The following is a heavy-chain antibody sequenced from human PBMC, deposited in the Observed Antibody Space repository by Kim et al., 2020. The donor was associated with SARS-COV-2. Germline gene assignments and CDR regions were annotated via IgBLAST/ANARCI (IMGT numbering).Heavy chain of an antibody. J-gene: IGHJ2*01. V-gene: IGHV5-51*01. D-gene: IGHD6-6*01. CDR1: GYSFTSYW. CDR3: ARLKSIAARRYWYFDL. CDR2: IYPGDSDT. Sequence: GESLKISCKGSGYSFTSYWIGWVRQMPGKGLEWMGIIYPGDSDTRYSPSFQGQVTISADKSISTAYLQWSSLKASDTAMYYCARLKSIAARRYWYFDLWGRGTLVTVSS.